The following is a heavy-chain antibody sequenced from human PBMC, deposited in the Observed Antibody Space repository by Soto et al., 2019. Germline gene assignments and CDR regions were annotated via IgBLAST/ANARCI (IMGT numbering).Heavy chain of an antibody. CDR2: ISTSSSNI. D-gene: IGHD5-12*01. J-gene: IGHJ6*02. CDR1: GFTFSSYS. Sequence: TGGSLRLSCAASGFTFSSYSMNWVRQAPGKGLEWVSSISTSSSNIYYADSVKGRFTISRDNAKNSLYLQMNSLRAEDTAVYYCARLDTVAGSYYYGMDVWGQGTTVTVSS. V-gene: IGHV3-21*01. CDR3: ARLDTVAGSYYYGMDV.